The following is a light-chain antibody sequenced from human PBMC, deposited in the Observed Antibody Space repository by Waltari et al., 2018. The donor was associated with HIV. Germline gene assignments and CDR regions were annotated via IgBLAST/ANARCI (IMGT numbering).Light chain of an antibody. CDR2: WAS. J-gene: IGKJ1*01. CDR3: QQYYSTPPT. V-gene: IGKV4-1*01. CDR1: QNIFYSSKNANY. Sequence: IVMTQSPHSLALSLGERATINCKSSQNIFYSSKNANYLAWYQQKPGQSPKLLIYWASSRASGVPDRFSGSGSRTDFTLSISSLQSEDVAVYFCQQYYSTPPTFGQGTRVEIK.